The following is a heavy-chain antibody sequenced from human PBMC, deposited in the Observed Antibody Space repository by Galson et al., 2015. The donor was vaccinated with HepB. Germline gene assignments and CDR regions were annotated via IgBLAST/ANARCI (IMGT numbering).Heavy chain of an antibody. CDR2: ISYDGSNK. D-gene: IGHD6-6*01. V-gene: IGHV3-30*03. CDR1: GFTFSSYG. Sequence: SLRLSCAASGFTFSSYGMHWVRQAPGKGLEWVAVISYDGSNKYYADSVKGRFTISRDNSKNTLYLQMNSLRAEDTAVYYCTTESIAARPDLNWFDPWGQGTLVTVSS. CDR3: TTESIAARPDLNWFDP. J-gene: IGHJ5*02.